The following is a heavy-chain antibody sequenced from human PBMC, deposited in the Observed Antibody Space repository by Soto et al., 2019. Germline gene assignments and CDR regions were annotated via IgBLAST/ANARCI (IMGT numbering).Heavy chain of an antibody. CDR2: INHSGST. CDR3: ARGRLDIVVVPAAKRGALDI. Sequence: SETLSLTCAVYGGSFSGYYWSWIRQPPGKGLEWIGEINHSGSTNYNPSLKSRVTISVDTSKNQFSLKLSSVTAADTAVYYCARGRLDIVVVPAAKRGALDIWGQGTMVTVSS. D-gene: IGHD2-2*03. CDR1: GGSFSGYY. V-gene: IGHV4-34*01. J-gene: IGHJ3*02.